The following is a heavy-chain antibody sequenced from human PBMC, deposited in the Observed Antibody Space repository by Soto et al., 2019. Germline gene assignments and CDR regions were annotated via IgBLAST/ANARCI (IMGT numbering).Heavy chain of an antibody. Sequence: QVQLVQSGAEVKEPGSSVKVSCKVSGDTFNKYTINWVRQAPGQGLEWMAGIIPIYGTANYALKFHDRIKVTADESTATAYMELNSLTSEDTDIYDWARDGHGYNYWYFDLWGRGTLITVSA. CDR2: IIPIYGTA. V-gene: IGHV1-69*01. CDR3: ARDGHGYNYWYFDL. J-gene: IGHJ2*01. D-gene: IGHD5-12*01. CDR1: GDTFNKYT.